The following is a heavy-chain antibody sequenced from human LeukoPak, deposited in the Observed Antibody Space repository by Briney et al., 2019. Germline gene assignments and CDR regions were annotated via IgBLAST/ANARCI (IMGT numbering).Heavy chain of an antibody. Sequence: GGSLRLSCAASGFTFGSYDMHWVRQATGKGLEWVSAIGTAGDTYYPGSVKGRFTISRENAKNSLYLQMNSLRAEDTAVYYCARGNIVASPFDYWGQGTLVTVSS. CDR3: ARGNIVASPFDY. V-gene: IGHV3-13*01. J-gene: IGHJ4*02. D-gene: IGHD5-12*01. CDR2: IGTAGDT. CDR1: GFTFGSYD.